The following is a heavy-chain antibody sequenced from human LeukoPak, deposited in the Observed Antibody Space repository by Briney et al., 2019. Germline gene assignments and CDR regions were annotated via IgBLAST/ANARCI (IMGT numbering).Heavy chain of an antibody. CDR3: AGYDSSGYYYPGAFDI. Sequence: SETLSLTCAVSGGSISSSNWWSWVRQPPGKGLEWIGEIYHSGSTNYNPSLKSRVTISVDKSKNQFSLKLSSVTAADTAVYYCAGYDSSGYYYPGAFDIWGQGTMVTVSP. CDR1: GGSISSSNW. CDR2: IYHSGST. V-gene: IGHV4-4*02. J-gene: IGHJ3*02. D-gene: IGHD3-22*01.